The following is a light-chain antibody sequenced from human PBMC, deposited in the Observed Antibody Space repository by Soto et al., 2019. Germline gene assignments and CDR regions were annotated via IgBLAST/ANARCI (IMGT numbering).Light chain of an antibody. Sequence: EIVLTQSPGTLSLSPGERATLSCRASQSVSSNYLAWYQQKPGQAPRLLIYGASSRATGIPDRFSGSGSGADFTLTVSGLEPEDFAVYYWQQYDSSPLTFGGGTKVEIK. V-gene: IGKV3-20*01. CDR1: QSVSSNY. CDR3: QQYDSSPLT. J-gene: IGKJ4*01. CDR2: GAS.